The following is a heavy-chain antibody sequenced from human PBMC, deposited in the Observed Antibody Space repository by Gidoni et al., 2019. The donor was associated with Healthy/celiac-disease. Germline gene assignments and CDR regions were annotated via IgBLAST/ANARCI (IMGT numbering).Heavy chain of an antibody. V-gene: IGHV3-30-3*01. CDR3: ARTAGSGSYYTDY. CDR2: ISYDGSNK. D-gene: IGHD3-10*01. J-gene: IGHJ4*02. CDR1: GFTFSSYA. Sequence: QVQLVESGGGVVQPGRSLRLSCAASGFTFSSYAMHWVRQAPGKGLEWVAVISYDGSNKYYADSVKGRFTISRDNSKNTLYLQMNSLRAEDTAVYYCARTAGSGSYYTDYWGQGTLVTVSS.